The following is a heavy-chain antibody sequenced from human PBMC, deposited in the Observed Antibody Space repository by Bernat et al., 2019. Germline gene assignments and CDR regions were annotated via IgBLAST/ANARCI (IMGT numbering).Heavy chain of an antibody. J-gene: IGHJ6*03. D-gene: IGHD4-17*01. V-gene: IGHV4-39*01. CDR3: ARPGRDYGDNYYYYYMDV. CDR1: AGSISSNNYF. Sequence: QVQLQESGPGLVKPSETLSLTCTVSAGSISSNNYFWGWIREPPGKGLEWIGSVYSSGSTYYNPSLKGRVTISVDTSKNQFSLKLSSVTAADTAVYYCARPGRDYGDNYYYYYMDVWGKGTTVTVSS. CDR2: VYSSGST.